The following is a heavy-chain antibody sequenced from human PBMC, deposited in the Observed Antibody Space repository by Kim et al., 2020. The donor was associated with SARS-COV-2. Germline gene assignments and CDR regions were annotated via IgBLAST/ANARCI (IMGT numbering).Heavy chain of an antibody. V-gene: IGHV3-30*03. CDR3: AREGTSGSFPDY. J-gene: IGHJ4*02. D-gene: IGHD3-10*01. Sequence: GGSLRLSCAASGFIFSNHGIHWVRQAPGRGLEWVALISYDESNAYYVDSVKGRFTISRDNSRNTLYLQMNSLRDEDTAVYYCAREGTSGSFPDYWGQGT. CDR1: GFIFSNHG. CDR2: ISYDESNA.